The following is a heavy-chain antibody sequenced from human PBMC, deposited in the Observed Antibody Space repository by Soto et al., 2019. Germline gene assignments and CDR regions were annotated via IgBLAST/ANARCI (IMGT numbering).Heavy chain of an antibody. D-gene: IGHD2-21*02. CDR2: LNPTDGRT. Sequence: QVQLVQSAAEVRRPGASVKVSCRTSGYAFSTYLMHWVRQAPGQGLEWMGILNPTDGRTSYSQKFQGRVTMTSDASTSTPYMELTALRSDDTAVYDCASALRGGVTVVKAAYWGQGTLVTVSS. CDR3: ASALRGGVTVVKAAY. V-gene: IGHV1-46*01. J-gene: IGHJ4*02. CDR1: GYAFSTYL.